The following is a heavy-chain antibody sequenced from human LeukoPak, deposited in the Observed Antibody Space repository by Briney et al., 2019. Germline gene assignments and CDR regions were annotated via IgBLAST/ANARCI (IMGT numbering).Heavy chain of an antibody. Sequence: GGSLRLSCAASGFTVSSNYMSWVRQAPGKGLEWVSLISSGVSTYYADSVKGRFTISRDNSKNTLFLQMNSLRAEDTAMYYCARSYNWNDVGAFDIWGQGTMVTVSS. CDR3: ARSYNWNDVGAFDI. CDR1: GFTVSSNY. J-gene: IGHJ3*02. CDR2: ISSGVST. V-gene: IGHV3-66*01. D-gene: IGHD1-20*01.